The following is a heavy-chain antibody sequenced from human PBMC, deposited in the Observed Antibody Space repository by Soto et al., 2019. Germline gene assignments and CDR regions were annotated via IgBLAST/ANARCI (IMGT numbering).Heavy chain of an antibody. J-gene: IGHJ4*02. CDR3: ARDRYGDPLWGQDDFDY. V-gene: IGHV3-23*01. CDR2: ISDSGNST. Sequence: GGSLRLSCAASGFTFSSYDMSWVRQAPGKGLEWVSTISDSGNSTYSADSMKGRFTISRDNSKNTLYLQMNSLRAEDTAVYYCARDRYGDPLWGQDDFDYWGQGTLVTVSS. CDR1: GFTFSSYD. D-gene: IGHD4-17*01.